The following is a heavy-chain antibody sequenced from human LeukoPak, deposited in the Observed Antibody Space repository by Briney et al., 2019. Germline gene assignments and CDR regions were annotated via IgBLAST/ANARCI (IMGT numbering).Heavy chain of an antibody. J-gene: IGHJ5*02. CDR3: AKCVYSNIYYWFDP. CDR2: ITGNGVST. V-gene: IGHV3-43*02. D-gene: IGHD6-13*01. CDR1: GFTFEDYG. Sequence: GGSLRLSCAASGFTFEDYGMHWVRQAPGKGLEWVSRITGNGVSTYYADSVKGRFTISRDNSKNSLYLQMNSLRTEDTALYYCAKCVYSNIYYWFDPWGQGTLVSVSS.